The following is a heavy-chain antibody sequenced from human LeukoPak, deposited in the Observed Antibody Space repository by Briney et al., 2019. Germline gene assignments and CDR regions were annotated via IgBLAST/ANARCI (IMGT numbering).Heavy chain of an antibody. CDR1: GFTFSNAW. Sequence: PGGSLRLSCAASGFTFSNAWMNWVRQTPGKGLEWVGRIKSKTDGGTADYAAPVKDRFTISRDDSKNTLYLQMNSLKTEDTAVYYCTTDGDGYKHLSYYFDYWGQGTLVTVSS. CDR2: IKSKTDGGTA. J-gene: IGHJ4*02. V-gene: IGHV3-15*07. D-gene: IGHD5-24*01. CDR3: TTDGDGYKHLSYYFDY.